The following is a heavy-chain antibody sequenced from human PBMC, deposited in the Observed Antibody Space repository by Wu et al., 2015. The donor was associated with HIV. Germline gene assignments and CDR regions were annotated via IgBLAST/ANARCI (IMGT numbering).Heavy chain of an antibody. V-gene: IGHV1-2*02. CDR2: INPKDGAT. Sequence: QVQLVQSGREVKKPGASVKVSCKASGYTFSDYYLHWIRQAPGQGLEWMGWINPKDGATDFARKFQGRVTMTRDTSFSTAYMNLISLTSDDTAVYYCAKGNYDFWAAHFADNWFDPWGQGTLVTVSS. D-gene: IGHD3-3*01. J-gene: IGHJ5*02. CDR3: AKGNYDFWAAHFADNWFDP. CDR1: GYTFSDYY.